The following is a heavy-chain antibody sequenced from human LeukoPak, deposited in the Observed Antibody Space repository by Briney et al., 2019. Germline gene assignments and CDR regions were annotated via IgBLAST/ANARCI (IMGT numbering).Heavy chain of an antibody. Sequence: SETLSLTCAVYGWSFNDYYWNWIRQPPGKGLEWIGEINARGDTNYNPSLKSRVTISVDTSKKQFSLRLTSMTAAHTARYYCARGQVPAARGYNWFDPWGQGTLVTVSS. CDR2: INARGDT. J-gene: IGHJ5*02. CDR1: GWSFNDYY. CDR3: ARGQVPAARGYNWFDP. V-gene: IGHV4-34*01. D-gene: IGHD2-2*01.